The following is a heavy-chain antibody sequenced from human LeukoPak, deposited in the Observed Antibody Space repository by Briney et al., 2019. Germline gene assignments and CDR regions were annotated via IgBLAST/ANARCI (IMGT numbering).Heavy chain of an antibody. CDR2: IYYSGST. CDR3: ARHLRDGYSPDAFDI. V-gene: IGHV4-61*05. Sequence: SETLSLTCTVSGGSISSSSYYWSWIRQPPGKGLEWIGYIYYSGSTNYNPSLKSRVTISVDTSKNQFSLKLSSVTAADTAVYYCARHLRDGYSPDAFDIWGQGTMVTVSS. CDR1: GGSISSSSYY. J-gene: IGHJ3*02. D-gene: IGHD5-24*01.